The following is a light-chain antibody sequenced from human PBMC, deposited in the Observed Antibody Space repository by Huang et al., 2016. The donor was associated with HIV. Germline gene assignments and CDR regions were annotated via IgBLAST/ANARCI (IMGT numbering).Light chain of an antibody. CDR2: LAS. CDR3: MQALQAPRT. V-gene: IGKV2-28*01. CDR1: QSLLHTNGYTY. Sequence: DIVLTQSPLSLPVTPGEPASISCRSSQSLLHTNGYTYLDWYVQKPGQSPQLLIFLASNRGPGVPDRFSCSGSGRDFTLKISRVEAEDVGTYYCMQALQAPRTFGRGTRLQIK. J-gene: IGKJ2*01.